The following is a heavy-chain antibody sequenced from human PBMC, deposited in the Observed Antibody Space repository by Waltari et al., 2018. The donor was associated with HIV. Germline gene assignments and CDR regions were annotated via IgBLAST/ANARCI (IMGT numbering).Heavy chain of an antibody. CDR3: ARGGYYYDISGYYHY. CDR1: GFTFSNFA. Sequence: QVQLVESGGGVVQPGRSLRLSCAASGFTFSNFAMHWVRQAPGKGLEWVAVIWYDGDNKYYADSVKGRFTISRDNSKNTLYLQMNSQRVEDTAVYYCARGGYYYDISGYYHYWGQGTLVTVSS. J-gene: IGHJ4*02. CDR2: IWYDGDNK. D-gene: IGHD3-22*01. V-gene: IGHV3-33*01.